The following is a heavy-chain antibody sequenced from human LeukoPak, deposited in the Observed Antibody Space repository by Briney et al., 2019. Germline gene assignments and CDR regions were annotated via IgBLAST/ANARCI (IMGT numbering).Heavy chain of an antibody. D-gene: IGHD3-22*01. CDR1: GFTFSSYS. J-gene: IGHJ4*02. Sequence: GGSLRLSCAASGFTFSSYSMNWVRQAPGKGLEWVSVIYSGGSTYYADSVKGRFTISRDNSKNTLYLQMNSLRAEDTAVYYCARDTYYYDSSGYYDYWGQGTLVTVSS. CDR3: ARDTYYYDSSGYYDY. V-gene: IGHV3-66*01. CDR2: IYSGGST.